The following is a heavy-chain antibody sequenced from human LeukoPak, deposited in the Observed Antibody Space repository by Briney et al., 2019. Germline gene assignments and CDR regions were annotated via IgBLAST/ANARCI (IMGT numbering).Heavy chain of an antibody. CDR2: INAGNGNT. J-gene: IGHJ5*02. CDR1: GYTFTSYA. CDR3: AMDYYDSSGLSGWWFDP. V-gene: IGHV1-3*01. D-gene: IGHD3-22*01. Sequence: ASVKVSCKASGYTFTSYAMHWVRQAPGQRLEWMGWINAGNGNTKYSQKFQGRVTITRDTSASTAYMELSSLRSEDTAVYYCAMDYYDSSGLSGWWFDPWGQGTLVTVSS.